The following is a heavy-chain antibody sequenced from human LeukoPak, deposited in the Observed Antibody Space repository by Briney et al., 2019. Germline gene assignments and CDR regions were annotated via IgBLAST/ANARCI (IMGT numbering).Heavy chain of an antibody. Sequence: PETLSLTRTVSGGSISSYYWTWIRQPAGKGLEWIGRIYSSGSTNYNPSLKSRVTMSVETSKNQISLKLSSVTAADTAVYYCARLGSGHSEYYFDHWGQGTLVTVSS. CDR1: GGSISSYY. J-gene: IGHJ4*02. CDR2: IYSSGST. D-gene: IGHD3-22*01. CDR3: ARLGSGHSEYYFDH. V-gene: IGHV4-4*07.